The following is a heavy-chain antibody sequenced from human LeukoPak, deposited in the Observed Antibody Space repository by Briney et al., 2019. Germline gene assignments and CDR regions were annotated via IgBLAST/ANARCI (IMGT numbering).Heavy chain of an antibody. V-gene: IGHV1-69*13. CDR3: ARDSRYDFWSGYYSPTRGGYYYYGMDV. J-gene: IGHJ6*02. CDR1: GYTFTSYY. D-gene: IGHD3-3*01. CDR2: IIPIFGTA. Sequence: SVKVSCKASGYTFTSYYMHWVRQAPGQGLEWMGGIIPIFGTANYAQKFQGRVTITADESTSTAYMELSSLRSEDTAVYYCARDSRYDFWSGYYSPTRGGYYYYGMDVWGQGTTVTVSS.